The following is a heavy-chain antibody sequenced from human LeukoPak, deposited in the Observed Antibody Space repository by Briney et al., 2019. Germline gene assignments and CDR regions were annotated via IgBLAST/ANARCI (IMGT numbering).Heavy chain of an antibody. J-gene: IGHJ4*02. D-gene: IGHD3-22*01. CDR1: GGSISSYY. V-gene: IGHV4-59*08. CDR3: ARMNSGYYTHSFDY. Sequence: PSETLSLTCTVSGGSISSYYWSWIRQPPGKGLEWIGYIYYSGSTNYNPSLKSRVTISVDTSKNQFSLKLSSVTAADTAVYYCARMNSGYYTHSFDYWGQGTLVTVSS. CDR2: IYYSGST.